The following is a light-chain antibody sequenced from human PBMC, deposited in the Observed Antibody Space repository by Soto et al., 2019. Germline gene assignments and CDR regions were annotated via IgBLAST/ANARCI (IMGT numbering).Light chain of an antibody. CDR2: DAS. V-gene: IGKV3-11*01. CDR3: QQRLNWPLT. J-gene: IGKJ4*01. CDR1: QSVSSY. Sequence: EIVMTQSPATLSVSPGERATLSCGASQSVSSYLAWYQQKPGQAPRLLIYDASNRATGIPARFSGSGSGTDFTLTISSLEPEDFAVYYCQQRLNWPLTFGGGTKVDIK.